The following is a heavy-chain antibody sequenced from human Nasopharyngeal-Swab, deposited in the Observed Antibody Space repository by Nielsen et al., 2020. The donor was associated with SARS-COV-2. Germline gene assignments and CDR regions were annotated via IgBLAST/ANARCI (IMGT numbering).Heavy chain of an antibody. J-gene: IGHJ5*02. CDR3: AGTRIVGATTAWFDP. Sequence: GESLKISCQGSGYRFTSYWISWARQMPGKGLEWMGRIDPSDSYTNYSPSFQGNVTISADKSISTAYLQWSSLKASDTAMYYCAGTRIVGATTAWFDPWGQGTLVTVSS. CDR1: GYRFTSYW. V-gene: IGHV5-10-1*01. CDR2: IDPSDSYT. D-gene: IGHD1-26*01.